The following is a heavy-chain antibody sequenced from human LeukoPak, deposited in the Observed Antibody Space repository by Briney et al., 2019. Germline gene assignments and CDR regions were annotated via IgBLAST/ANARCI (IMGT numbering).Heavy chain of an antibody. Sequence: GGSLRLSCAASGFTVSSNCMSWVRQAPGKGLEWVSVIYSGGSTYYADSVKGRFTISRDNSKNTLYLQMNSLRAEDTAVYYCARSGYCSGGSCYLDAFDIWGQGTMVTVSS. D-gene: IGHD2-15*01. V-gene: IGHV3-53*01. CDR1: GFTVSSNC. CDR2: IYSGGST. J-gene: IGHJ3*02. CDR3: ARSGYCSGGSCYLDAFDI.